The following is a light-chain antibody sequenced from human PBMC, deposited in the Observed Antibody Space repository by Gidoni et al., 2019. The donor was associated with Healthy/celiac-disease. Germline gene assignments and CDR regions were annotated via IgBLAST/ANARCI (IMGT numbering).Light chain of an antibody. CDR1: KLGDKY. V-gene: IGLV3-1*01. CDR3: QAWDSSTEVV. CDR2: QDS. J-gene: IGLJ2*01. Sequence: SYELAQPPSVSVSPGQTASITCSGDKLGDKYARWYQQKPGQSPVLVIYQDSKRRSGIPERFSGSNSGNTATLTISGTQAMDEADYYCQAWDSSTEVVFGGGTKLTVL.